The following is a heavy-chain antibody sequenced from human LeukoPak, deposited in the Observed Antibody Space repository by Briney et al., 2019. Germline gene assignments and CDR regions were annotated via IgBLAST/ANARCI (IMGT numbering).Heavy chain of an antibody. V-gene: IGHV4-61*02. CDR1: GGSISSGSYY. CDR3: ARGGAAAGTGPDY. Sequence: SETLSLTCTVSGGSISSGSYYWSWIRQPAGKGLEWIGRIYTSGSTNYNPSLKSRVTISVDTSKNQFSLKLSSVTAADTAVYYCARGGAAAGTGPDYWGQGTLVTVSS. J-gene: IGHJ4*02. CDR2: IYTSGST. D-gene: IGHD6-13*01.